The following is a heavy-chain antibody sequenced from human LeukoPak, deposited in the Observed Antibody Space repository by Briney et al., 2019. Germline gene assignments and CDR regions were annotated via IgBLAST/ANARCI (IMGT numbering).Heavy chain of an antibody. CDR1: GGSISSYY. Sequence: WETLSLTCTVSGGSISSYYWSWIRQPPGKGLEWIGYIYYSGSTNYNPSLKSRVTISVDTSKNQFSLKLSSVTAADTAVYYCARDHGTGTNYYFDYWGQGTLVTVPS. CDR3: ARDHGTGTNYYFDY. D-gene: IGHD1-7*01. CDR2: IYYSGST. V-gene: IGHV4-59*12. J-gene: IGHJ4*02.